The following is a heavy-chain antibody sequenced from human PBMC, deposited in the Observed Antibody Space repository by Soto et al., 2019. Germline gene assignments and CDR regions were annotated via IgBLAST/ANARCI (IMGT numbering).Heavy chain of an antibody. Sequence: AQLVESGGGLVQPGGSLRLSCAAFGFTLSSYEMDWVRQALGKGLEWVSHISRSGSPIYYADSVKGRFTISRDNAKNSVYLQMNSLRAEDTAIYYCARVYADYLIDAFDIWGQGTMVSVSS. CDR3: ARVYADYLIDAFDI. D-gene: IGHD4-17*01. J-gene: IGHJ3*02. CDR1: GFTLSSYE. V-gene: IGHV3-48*03. CDR2: ISRSGSPI.